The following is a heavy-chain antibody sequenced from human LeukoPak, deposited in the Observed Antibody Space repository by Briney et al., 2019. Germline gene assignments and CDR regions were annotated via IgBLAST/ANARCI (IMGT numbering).Heavy chain of an antibody. Sequence: GASVKVSCKASGYTFTGYYMHWVRQAPGQGLEWMGWINPNSGGTNYAQKFQGRVTMTRDTSISTAYMELSRPRSDDTAVYFCARDILTGYNFRAPLIPDSWGQGTLVTVSS. J-gene: IGHJ4*02. CDR2: INPNSGGT. D-gene: IGHD3-9*01. CDR3: ARDILTGYNFRAPLIPDS. CDR1: GYTFTGYY. V-gene: IGHV1-2*02.